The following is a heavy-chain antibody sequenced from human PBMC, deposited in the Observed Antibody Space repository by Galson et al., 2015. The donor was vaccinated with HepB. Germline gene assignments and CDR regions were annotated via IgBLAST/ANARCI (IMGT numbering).Heavy chain of an antibody. CDR3: ARPVVTYGHDAFDI. CDR1: GGTFSSYA. CDR2: IIPIFGTA. Sequence: SVKVSCKASGGTFSSYAISWVRQAPGQGLEWMGGIIPIFGTANYAQKFQGRVTITADESTSTAYMELSSLRSEDTAVYYCARPVVTYGHDAFDIWGQGTMVTVSS. J-gene: IGHJ3*02. D-gene: IGHD4-23*01. V-gene: IGHV1-69*13.